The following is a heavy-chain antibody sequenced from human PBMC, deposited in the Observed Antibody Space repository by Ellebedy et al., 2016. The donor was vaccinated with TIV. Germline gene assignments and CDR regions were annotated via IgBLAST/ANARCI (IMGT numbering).Heavy chain of an antibody. D-gene: IGHD3-22*01. Sequence: ASVKVSCKASGYTFTRYFLYWVRQAPGQGLEWMGIINPTSGNSNFAQKFQGRVTVTRDTSTSTVYMELSSLRSEDTAVYYCARGDNYFYDSSGYYYSYWGQGTLVTVSS. CDR1: GYTFTRYF. CDR2: INPTSGNS. CDR3: ARGDNYFYDSSGYYYSY. V-gene: IGHV1-46*01. J-gene: IGHJ4*02.